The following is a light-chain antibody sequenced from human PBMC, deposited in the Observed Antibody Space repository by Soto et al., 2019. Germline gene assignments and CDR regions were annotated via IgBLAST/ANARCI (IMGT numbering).Light chain of an antibody. J-gene: IGLJ1*01. CDR3: QSYDSSLSAPYV. CDR1: SSNIGAGYD. Sequence: QSVLTQPPSVSGAPGQRVTISCTGSSSNIGAGYDVHWYQHLPGTAPKLLIYDNSNRPSGVPDRFSGSKSGTSASLAITGLQAEDAADYYCQSYDSSLSAPYVFGTGTKVTVL. V-gene: IGLV1-40*01. CDR2: DNS.